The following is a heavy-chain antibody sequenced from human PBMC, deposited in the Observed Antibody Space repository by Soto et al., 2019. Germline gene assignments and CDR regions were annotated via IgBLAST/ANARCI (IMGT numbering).Heavy chain of an antibody. CDR2: ISSSSSYT. J-gene: IGHJ5*02. D-gene: IGHD2-15*01. CDR1: GFTFSDYY. CDR3: ASGWTSRFDP. V-gene: IGHV3-11*06. Sequence: GGSLRLSCADSGFTFSDYYMSWIRQAPGKGLEWVSYISSSSSYTNYADSVKGRFTISRDNAKNSLYLQMNSLRAEDTAVYYCASGWTSRFDPWGQGTLVTVSS.